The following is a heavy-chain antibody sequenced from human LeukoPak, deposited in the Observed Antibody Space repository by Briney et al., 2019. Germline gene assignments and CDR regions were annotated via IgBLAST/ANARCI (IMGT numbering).Heavy chain of an antibody. V-gene: IGHV1-18*04. Sequence: ASVKVSCKASGYTFTSYGISWVRQAPGQGLEWMGWISAYNGNTNYAQKLQGRVTMTTDTSTSTAYMELRSLRSDDTAVYYCAILGGPDSSGWYVVDYWGQGTLVTASS. J-gene: IGHJ4*02. CDR1: GYTFTSYG. CDR2: ISAYNGNT. D-gene: IGHD6-19*01. CDR3: AILGGPDSSGWYVVDY.